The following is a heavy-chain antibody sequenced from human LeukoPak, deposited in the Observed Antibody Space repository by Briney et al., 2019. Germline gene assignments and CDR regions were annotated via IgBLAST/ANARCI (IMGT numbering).Heavy chain of an antibody. CDR1: GFTFSSYA. D-gene: IGHD2-2*01. J-gene: IGHJ4*02. CDR3: ARDLRLIVVVPAAIGY. CDR2: IRYDGSNK. V-gene: IGHV3-30*04. Sequence: GGSLGLSCAASGFTFSSYAMHWVRQAPGKGLEWVAVIRYDGSNKYYADSVKGRFTISRDNSKNTLYLQMNSLRAEDTAVYYCARDLRLIVVVPAAIGYWGQGTLVTVSS.